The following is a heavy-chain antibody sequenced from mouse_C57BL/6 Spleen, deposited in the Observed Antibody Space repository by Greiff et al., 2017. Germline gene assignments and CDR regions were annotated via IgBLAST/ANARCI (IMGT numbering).Heavy chain of an antibody. CDR3: AKSNYDYAMDY. CDR2: ISYSGST. CDR1: GYSITSGYD. Sequence: EVQLQESGPGMVKPSQSLSLTCTVTGYSITSGYDWHWIRHFPGNKLEWMGYISYSGSTNYNPSLKSRISITHDTSKNHFFLKLNSVTTEDTATYYCAKSNYDYAMDYWGQGTSVTVSS. V-gene: IGHV3-1*01. J-gene: IGHJ4*01. D-gene: IGHD2-5*01.